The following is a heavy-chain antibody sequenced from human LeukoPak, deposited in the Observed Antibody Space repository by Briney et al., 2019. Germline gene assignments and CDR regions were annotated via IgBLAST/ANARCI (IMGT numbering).Heavy chain of an antibody. V-gene: IGHV3-30*18. Sequence: GGSLRLSCAASGFTFSSYGMHWVRQAPGKGLEWVAVISYDGSNKYYADSVKGRFTISRDNSKNTLYLQKNSLRAEDTAVYYCAKDRGSSWYTLGGWFDPWGQGTLVTVSS. D-gene: IGHD6-13*01. CDR2: ISYDGSNK. CDR1: GFTFSSYG. J-gene: IGHJ5*02. CDR3: AKDRGSSWYTLGGWFDP.